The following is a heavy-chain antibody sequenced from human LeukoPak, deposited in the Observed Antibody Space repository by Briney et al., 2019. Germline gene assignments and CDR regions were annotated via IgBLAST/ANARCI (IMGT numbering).Heavy chain of an antibody. Sequence: SETLSLTCTVSGDSISSSSYYWGWIRQPPGKGLEWIGSIYSSGSTYYNPSLKIRVTISVDTSKNQFSLRLSSVTAADTAVYYCARGADVLEVRWFDSWGQGTLVTVSS. J-gene: IGHJ5*01. D-gene: IGHD1-7*01. CDR3: ARGADVLEVRWFDS. CDR2: IYSSGST. CDR1: GDSISSSSYY. V-gene: IGHV4-39*07.